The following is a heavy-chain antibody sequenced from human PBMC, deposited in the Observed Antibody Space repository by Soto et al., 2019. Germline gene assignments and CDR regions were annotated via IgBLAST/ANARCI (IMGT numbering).Heavy chain of an antibody. J-gene: IGHJ2*01. CDR2: IYWYDDK. CDR3: AHQLYHNAWYFDL. CDR1: GFSLSTSGAG. Sequence: QITLKESGPTLVKPTQTLTLTCTFSGFSLSTSGAGVGWIRQHPGKALEWLAVIYWYDDKRYSPYLKRRLTIIKDNYKNQVVLTMTHMDPVDTATYYCAHQLYHNAWYFDLWGRGTLVTVSS. V-gene: IGHV2-5*01. D-gene: IGHD1-1*01.